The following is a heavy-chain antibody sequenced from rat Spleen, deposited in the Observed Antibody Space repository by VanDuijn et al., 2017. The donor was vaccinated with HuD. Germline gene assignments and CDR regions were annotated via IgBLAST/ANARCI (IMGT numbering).Heavy chain of an antibody. Sequence: QVQLKESGPGLVQPSQTLSLTCTVSGFSLTSNGVSWVRQPPGKGLEWIAAISSGGSPYYNSALKSRLSISRDTSKIQVFLKMNSLQTEDTTIYFCIRESLPGYNSHWFVYWGQGTLVTVSS. CDR2: ISSGGSP. CDR3: IRESLPGYNSHWFVY. J-gene: IGHJ3*01. V-gene: IGHV2S12*01. CDR1: GFSLTSNG. D-gene: IGHD1-4*01.